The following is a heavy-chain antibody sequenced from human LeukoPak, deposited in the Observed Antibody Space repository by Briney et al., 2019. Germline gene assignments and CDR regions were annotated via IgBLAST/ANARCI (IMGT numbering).Heavy chain of an antibody. CDR2: IYYSGST. D-gene: IGHD5-18*01. V-gene: IGHV4-30-4*01. Sequence: PSETLSLTCTVSGGSISSGDYYWSWIRQPPGEGLEWIGYIYYSGSTYYNPSLKSRVTISVDTSKNQFSLKLSSVTAADTAVYYCARESGYSYGLDYWGQGTLVTVSS. J-gene: IGHJ4*02. CDR3: ARESGYSYGLDY. CDR1: GGSISSGDYY.